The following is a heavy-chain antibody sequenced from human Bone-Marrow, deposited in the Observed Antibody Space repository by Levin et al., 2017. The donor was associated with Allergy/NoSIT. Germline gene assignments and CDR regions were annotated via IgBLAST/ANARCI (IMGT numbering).Heavy chain of an antibody. Sequence: PSGGSLRLSCTASGFTFSSYDIHWVRQAPGKGLEWVTLISYDGGEKHYADAVKGRITISRDNSKNTVTLQLNSLRPEDTAVYFCARNGYCLEGSCYSVSHLGAADLWGPGTLVTVSS. CDR3: ARNGYCLEGSCYSVSHLGAADL. D-gene: IGHD2-21*01. CDR1: GFTFSSYD. CDR2: ISYDGGEK. V-gene: IGHV3-30-3*01. J-gene: IGHJ3*01.